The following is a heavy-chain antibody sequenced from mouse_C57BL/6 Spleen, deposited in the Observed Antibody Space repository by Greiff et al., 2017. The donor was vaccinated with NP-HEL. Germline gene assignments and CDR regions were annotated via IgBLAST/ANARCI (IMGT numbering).Heavy chain of an antibody. CDR2: IYPRDGST. CDR1: GYTFTDHT. J-gene: IGHJ4*01. CDR3: ARWYYYGSSLYAMDY. D-gene: IGHD1-1*01. Sequence: VQLQQSDAELVKPGASVKISCKVSGYTFTDHTIHWMKQRPEQGLEWIGYIYPRDGSTKYNEKFKGKATLTADKSSSTAYMQLNSLTSEDSAVDFCARWYYYGSSLYAMDYWGQGTSVTVSS. V-gene: IGHV1-78*01.